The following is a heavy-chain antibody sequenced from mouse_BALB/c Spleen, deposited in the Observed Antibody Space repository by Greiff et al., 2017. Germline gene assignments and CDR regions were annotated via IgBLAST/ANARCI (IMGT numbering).Heavy chain of an antibody. Sequence: DVKLVESGGGLVQPGGSLRLSCATSGFTFTDYYMSWVRQPPGKALEWLGFIRNKANGYTTEYSASVKGRFTISRDNSQSILYLQMNTLRAEDSATYYCARFYGYDEGYAMDYWGQGTSVTVSS. V-gene: IGHV7-3*02. D-gene: IGHD2-2*01. CDR2: IRNKANGYTT. CDR3: ARFYGYDEGYAMDY. CDR1: GFTFTDYY. J-gene: IGHJ4*01.